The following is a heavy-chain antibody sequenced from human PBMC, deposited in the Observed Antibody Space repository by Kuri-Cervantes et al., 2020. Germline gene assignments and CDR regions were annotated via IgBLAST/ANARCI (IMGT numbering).Heavy chain of an antibody. CDR3: AKDFAAAGTGGWFDP. V-gene: IGHV3-9*01. Sequence: SLMISFAASGFTFDDYAMHLVRQAPGKGLEWVSGISWNSGSIGYADSVKGRFTISRDNAKNSLYLQMNSLRAEDTALYYCAKDFAAAGTGGWFDPWGQGTLVTVSS. CDR2: ISWNSGSI. J-gene: IGHJ5*02. CDR1: GFTFDDYA. D-gene: IGHD6-13*01.